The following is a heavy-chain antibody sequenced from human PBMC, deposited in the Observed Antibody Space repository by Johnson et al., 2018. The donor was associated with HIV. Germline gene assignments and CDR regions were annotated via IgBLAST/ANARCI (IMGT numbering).Heavy chain of an antibody. Sequence: VQLVESGGGVVQPGGSLRLSCGVSDFTYSNSCLRWVRQAPGRGLEWVANISQDGSEKYYVDSVMGRFTISRDKSENTVYLQMNSLRAGDTAVYYCARGRDSSGFNDAFDIWGQGTMVTVSS. V-gene: IGHV3-7*02. D-gene: IGHD3-22*01. CDR3: ARGRDSSGFNDAFDI. J-gene: IGHJ3*02. CDR2: ISQDGSEK. CDR1: DFTYSNSC.